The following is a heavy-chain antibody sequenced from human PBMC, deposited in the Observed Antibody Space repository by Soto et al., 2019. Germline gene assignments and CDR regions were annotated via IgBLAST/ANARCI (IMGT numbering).Heavy chain of an antibody. CDR2: IYYSGST. J-gene: IGHJ4*02. V-gene: IGHV4-59*08. D-gene: IGHD4-17*01. CDR3: ARLEGDYGEYFDY. CDR1: GGSISSYY. Sequence: SETLSLTCTVSGGSISSYYWSWIRQPPGKGLEWIGYIYYSGSTNYNPSLKSRVTISVDTSKNQFSLKLSSVTAADTAVYYCARLEGDYGEYFDYWGQGTLVTVSS.